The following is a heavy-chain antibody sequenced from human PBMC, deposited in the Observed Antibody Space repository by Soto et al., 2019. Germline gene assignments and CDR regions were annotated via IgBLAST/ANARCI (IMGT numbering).Heavy chain of an antibody. V-gene: IGHV3-7*01. J-gene: IGHJ5*02. CDR3: ASARHIGP. CDR2: IKQDGSES. CDR1: GFTFSNYW. D-gene: IGHD2-21*01. Sequence: GGSLRLSCAASGFTFSNYWMSWVRQAPGKGLEWVANIKQDGSESNYADSVKGRFTISRDNAENSLYLQMSSLRAEDTAVYYCASARHIGPWGQGTLVTVPQ.